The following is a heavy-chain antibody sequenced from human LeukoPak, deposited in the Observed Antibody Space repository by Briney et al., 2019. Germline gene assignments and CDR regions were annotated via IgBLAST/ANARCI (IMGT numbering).Heavy chain of an antibody. Sequence: GGSLRLSCAASGFTFSSYSMNWVRQASGKGLEWVSYISSSSTIYYADSVKGRFTISRDNAKNSLYLQMNSLRAEDTAVYYCARDDEDRSIADYWGQGTLVTVSS. CDR3: ARDDEDRSIADY. J-gene: IGHJ4*02. D-gene: IGHD6-13*01. CDR1: GFTFSSYS. CDR2: ISSSSTI. V-gene: IGHV3-48*01.